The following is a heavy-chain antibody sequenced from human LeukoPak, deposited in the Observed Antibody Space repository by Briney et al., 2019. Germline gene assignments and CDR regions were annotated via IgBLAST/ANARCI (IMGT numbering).Heavy chain of an antibody. CDR3: ARHRGTSSGYYSMYY. Sequence: SETLSLTCAVYSGSFSGYYWSWIRQPPGKGLEWIGEINHSGSTNYNPSLKSRVTISVDTSKNQFSLKLSSVTAADTAVYYCARHRGTSSGYYSMYYWGQGTLVTVSS. CDR1: SGSFSGYY. D-gene: IGHD3-22*01. CDR2: INHSGST. J-gene: IGHJ4*02. V-gene: IGHV4-34*01.